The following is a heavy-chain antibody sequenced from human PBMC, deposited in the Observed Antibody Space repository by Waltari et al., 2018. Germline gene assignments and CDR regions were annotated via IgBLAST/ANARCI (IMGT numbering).Heavy chain of an antibody. J-gene: IGHJ6*02. Sequence: EVQLVESGGGLVQPGRSLRLSCAASGFTFDDYAMHWVRQAPGKGLEWVSGISWNSGSIGYADSVKGRFTISRDNAKNSLYLQMNSLRAEDTALYYCAKSRRVKAKYYYYGMDVWGQGTTVTVSS. CDR1: GFTFDDYA. CDR2: ISWNSGSI. V-gene: IGHV3-9*01. CDR3: AKSRRVKAKYYYYGMDV.